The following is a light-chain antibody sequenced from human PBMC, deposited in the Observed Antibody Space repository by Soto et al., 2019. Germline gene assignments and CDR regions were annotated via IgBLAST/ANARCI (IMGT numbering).Light chain of an antibody. CDR2: NTS. CDR3: QQYGNSEII. CDR1: QSVPNTY. V-gene: IGKV3-20*01. Sequence: EIVLTQSPGTLSRSDGERTVLSCRTSQSVPNTYVAWYQQQPGQAPRLLISNTSNRATGIPDRFIGSRSGTDFTLTISRLEPEDVAVLYCQQYGNSEIIFGQGTRLEI. J-gene: IGKJ5*01.